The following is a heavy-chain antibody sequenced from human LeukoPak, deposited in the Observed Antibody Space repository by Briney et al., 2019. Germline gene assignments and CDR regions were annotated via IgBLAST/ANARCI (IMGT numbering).Heavy chain of an antibody. J-gene: IGHJ1*01. CDR2: ISSSGSTT. D-gene: IGHD3-22*01. CDR1: GFTFSSYE. V-gene: IGHV3-48*03. Sequence: GGSLRLSCAASGFTFSSYEMNWVRQAPGKGLEWVSYISSSGSTTHYADSVKGRFTISRDNAKKSLYLQMNSLRAEDTAVYYCARDNYDSSGYYFYWGQGTVAIVSS. CDR3: ARDNYDSSGYYFY.